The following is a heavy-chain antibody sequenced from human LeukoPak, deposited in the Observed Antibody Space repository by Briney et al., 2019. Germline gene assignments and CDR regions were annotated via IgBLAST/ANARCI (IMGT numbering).Heavy chain of an antibody. Sequence: GGSLRLSCAASGFSSNNFGLNWVRQAPGRGLEWVSYIGSSSSITNYADAVKGRFTISRDNAKNSLYLQMNSLRAEDTAVYYCARDPFQYSSSWFDYWGQGTLVTVSS. J-gene: IGHJ4*02. CDR2: IGSSSSIT. CDR1: GFSSNNFG. D-gene: IGHD6-13*01. V-gene: IGHV3-48*04. CDR3: ARDPFQYSSSWFDY.